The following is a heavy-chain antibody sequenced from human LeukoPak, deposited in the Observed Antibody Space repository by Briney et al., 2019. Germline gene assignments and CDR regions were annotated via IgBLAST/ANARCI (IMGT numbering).Heavy chain of an antibody. CDR1: GGSISSYF. D-gene: IGHD2-15*01. V-gene: IGHV4-4*07. CDR3: AGEDPLVAARGLDY. J-gene: IGHJ4*02. Sequence: SGTLSLTCTVSGGSISSYFWSWIRQPAGQGLEWIGRIYTSGTTNYSPSLKSRLTMSVDTSKNQFSLRLSSVTAADTAVYYCAGEDPLVAARGLDYWGQGTLVTVSS. CDR2: IYTSGTT.